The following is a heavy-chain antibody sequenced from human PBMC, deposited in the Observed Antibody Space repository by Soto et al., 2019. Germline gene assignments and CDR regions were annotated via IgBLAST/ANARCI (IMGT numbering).Heavy chain of an antibody. CDR1: GHRFTTYW. Sequence: ESLKISCKTSGHRFTTYWISWVRQMPGKGLEYMGKINPTDSETNYSPSFEGHVTFSVDRSTSTAYVRWNSLKASDTAMHYCASPTMTSTSFYYAMDVWGQGTTVTVSS. CDR3: ASPTMTSTSFYYAMDV. V-gene: IGHV5-10-1*01. CDR2: INPTDSET. J-gene: IGHJ6*02. D-gene: IGHD4-17*01.